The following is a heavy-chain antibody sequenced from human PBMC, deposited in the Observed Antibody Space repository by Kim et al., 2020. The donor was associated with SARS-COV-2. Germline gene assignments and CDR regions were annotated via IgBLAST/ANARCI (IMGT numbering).Heavy chain of an antibody. CDR2: ISSSSSYT. J-gene: IGHJ4*02. D-gene: IGHD6-19*01. CDR3: ARVASGSTAWYYFDY. CDR1: GFTFNDYY. Sequence: GGSLRLSCAASGFTFNDYYMTWIRQAPGKGLEWISYISSSSSYTKYADSVKGRFTISRDNAKNSLYLQMNSLRAEDTAVNYCARVASGSTAWYYFDYWGQGTLVTVSS. V-gene: IGHV3-11*03.